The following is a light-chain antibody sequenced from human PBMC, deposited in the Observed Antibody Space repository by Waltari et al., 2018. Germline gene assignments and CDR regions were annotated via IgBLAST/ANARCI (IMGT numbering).Light chain of an antibody. Sequence: AIRITQSPSSLSASTGDRVTITCRASQSISSYLAWYQQKPGKAPKVLIYAASTLQSGVPSRFSGSGSGTDFTLTLSCLQSEDFAIYYCQQYYSSPATFGQGTKVEIK. CDR3: QQYYSSPAT. J-gene: IGKJ1*01. CDR2: AAS. V-gene: IGKV1-8*01. CDR1: QSISSY.